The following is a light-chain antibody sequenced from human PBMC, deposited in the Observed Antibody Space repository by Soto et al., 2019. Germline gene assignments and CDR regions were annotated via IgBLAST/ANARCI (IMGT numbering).Light chain of an antibody. CDR1: QSVSTY. J-gene: IGKJ1*01. V-gene: IGKV3D-15*01. CDR3: QQYNNWPQT. CDR2: DAS. Sequence: EIVLTQSPGTLSLSPVERATLSGMASQSVSTYLAWYQQKPGQAPRLFIYDASNRATGIPARFSGSGSGTEFTLTISSLQSEDFAVYFCQQYNNWPQTFGPGTKVDIK.